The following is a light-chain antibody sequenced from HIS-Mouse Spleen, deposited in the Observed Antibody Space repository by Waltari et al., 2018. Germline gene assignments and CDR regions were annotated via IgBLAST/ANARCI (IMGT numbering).Light chain of an antibody. CDR3: CSYAGSSTLV. Sequence: QSALTQPASVSGSPGQSTTISCTGTSRDVGSYNLVSWYQQHPDKAPKPMIYEGSKRPSGVSNRFSGSKSGNTASLTISGLQAEDEADYYCCSYAGSSTLVFGGGTKLTVL. V-gene: IGLV2-23*01. J-gene: IGLJ2*01. CDR2: EGS. CDR1: SRDVGSYNL.